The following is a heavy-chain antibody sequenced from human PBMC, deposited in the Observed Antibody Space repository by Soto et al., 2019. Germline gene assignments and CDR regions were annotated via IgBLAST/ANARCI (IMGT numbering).Heavy chain of an antibody. D-gene: IGHD3-10*01. J-gene: IGHJ6*02. CDR3: ARGRKVGGIIYFYGIDV. V-gene: IGHV4-31*03. CDR2: IYYSGST. Sequence: QVQLQESGPGLVKSSQTLSLTCTVSGGSISSDGNYWSWIRQHPGKGLEWIGYIYYSGSTNYNPSLTGRPSVPGDMSQNQFPLKLSAAAAAGRAVYYWARGRKVGGIIYFYGIDVWGQGTTVTLS. CDR1: GGSISSDGNY.